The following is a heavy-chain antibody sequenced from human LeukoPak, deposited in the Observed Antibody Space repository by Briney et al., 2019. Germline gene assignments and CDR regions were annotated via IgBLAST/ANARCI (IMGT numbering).Heavy chain of an antibody. D-gene: IGHD4-17*01. Sequence: SETLSLTCTVSGAPISSRSYYWGWIRRPPGKGLEWIGSFYYSGSTYYNPSLKSRATISVDTSKNQFSLKLTSVTAADTAVYYCASRDDYGDPFDPWGQGTLVTVSP. CDR1: GAPISSRSYY. CDR3: ASRDDYGDPFDP. J-gene: IGHJ5*02. CDR2: FYYSGST. V-gene: IGHV4-39*01.